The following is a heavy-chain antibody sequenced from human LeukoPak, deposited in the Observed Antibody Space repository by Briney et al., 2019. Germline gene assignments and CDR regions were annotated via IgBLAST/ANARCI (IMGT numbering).Heavy chain of an antibody. J-gene: IGHJ4*02. V-gene: IGHV1-8*01. Sequence: ASVKVSGKTSGYTFTSYDINGVRQAAGQGLEWMGWMSANRGNTGYVEKSQGRVTMPRDTSISTAYMELSSLRSEDTAVYYCVRVRSGYLDFDLWAQGTPVTVSS. D-gene: IGHD5-12*01. CDR3: VRVRSGYLDFDL. CDR2: MSANRGNT. CDR1: GYTFTSYD.